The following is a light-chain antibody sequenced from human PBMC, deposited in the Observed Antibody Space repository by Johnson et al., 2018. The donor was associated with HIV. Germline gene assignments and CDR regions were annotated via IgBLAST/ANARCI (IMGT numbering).Light chain of an antibody. J-gene: IGLJ1*01. CDR2: DNN. Sequence: QSVLTQPPSVSAAPGQKVIISCSGRSSNIGSNYVSWYQQLPGTAPKLLIYDNNKRPSGIPDRFSGSKSGTSATLGITGLQTGDEADYYCGTWDSSLSAGGVFGTGTKVTVL. V-gene: IGLV1-51*01. CDR1: SSNIGSNY. CDR3: GTWDSSLSAGGV.